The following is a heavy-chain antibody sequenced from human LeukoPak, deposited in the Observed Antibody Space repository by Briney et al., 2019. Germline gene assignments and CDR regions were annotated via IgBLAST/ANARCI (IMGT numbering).Heavy chain of an antibody. J-gene: IGHJ5*02. CDR3: ARRGGYRGIAAAGTWFDP. CDR1: GGSIRSSSYY. V-gene: IGHV4-39*01. CDR2: IYFCGST. D-gene: IGHD6-13*01. Sequence: SETLSLTCTVSGGSIRSSSYYWGWIRQPPGKGLEWIGSIYFCGSTYYNPSLKSRVTISVDTSKNQFSLKLSSVTAADTAVYYCARRGGYRGIAAAGTWFDPWGQGTLVTVSS.